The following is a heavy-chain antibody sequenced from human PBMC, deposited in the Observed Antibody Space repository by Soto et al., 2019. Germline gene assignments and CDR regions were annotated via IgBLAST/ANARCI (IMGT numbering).Heavy chain of an antibody. CDR3: TREVQPGVRREYDY. CDR1: AFTFDSHT. V-gene: IGHV3-21*01. D-gene: IGHD1-1*01. J-gene: IGHJ4*01. CDR2: IDSGGSRT. Sequence: EAHLVESGGGLVKPGGSLRLSCEASAFTFDSHTMNWVRQAPGKGLEWVASIDSGGSRTFYADTVKGRFTISRDNAKNSLFLQMNSLRAEETAVYFSTREVQPGVRREYDYWGHGTLVTVSS.